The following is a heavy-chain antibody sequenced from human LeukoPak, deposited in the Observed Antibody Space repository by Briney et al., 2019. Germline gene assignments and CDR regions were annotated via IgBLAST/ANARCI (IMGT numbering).Heavy chain of an antibody. Sequence: PSETLSLTCTVSGGSISSSSYYWGWIRQPPGKGLEWIGSIYYSGSTYYNPSLKSRVTISVDTSKNQFSLKLSSVTAADTAVYYCASILPVVGAGGFIDYWGQGTLVTVSS. CDR1: GGSISSSSYY. CDR3: ASILPVVGAGGFIDY. J-gene: IGHJ4*02. V-gene: IGHV4-39*01. D-gene: IGHD3-16*01. CDR2: IYYSGST.